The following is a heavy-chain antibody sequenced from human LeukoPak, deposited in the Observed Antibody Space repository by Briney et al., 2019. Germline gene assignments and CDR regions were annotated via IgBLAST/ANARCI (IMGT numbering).Heavy chain of an antibody. V-gene: IGHV3-11*01. CDR3: ARERLGVTAFAF. J-gene: IGHJ3*01. CDR1: GFTFSDYY. D-gene: IGHD2-21*02. Sequence: GGSLRLSCAASGFTFSDYYMSWIRQAPGKGLEWVSYISNSGTIIYYADSVKGRFTISRDNAKNSVYLQMNSLRAEDTAVYYCARERLGVTAFAFWGQGTMVTVSS. CDR2: ISNSGTII.